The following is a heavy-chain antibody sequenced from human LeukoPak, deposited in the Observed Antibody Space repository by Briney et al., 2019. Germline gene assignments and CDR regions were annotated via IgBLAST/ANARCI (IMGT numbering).Heavy chain of an antibody. CDR1: GVSISSYY. V-gene: IGHV4-59*01. D-gene: IGHD3-22*01. J-gene: IGHJ4*02. CDR3: ARAWSDGTGYFIDF. Sequence: SGTLSLTCIVSGVSISSYYWSWVRQPPGKGLEWIGYMYSSGRNTYNSSLKSRVTIALDTSQNQFSLKLRSVTAAETAVYYCARAWSDGTGYFIDFWGQGSLVAASS. CDR2: MYSSGRN.